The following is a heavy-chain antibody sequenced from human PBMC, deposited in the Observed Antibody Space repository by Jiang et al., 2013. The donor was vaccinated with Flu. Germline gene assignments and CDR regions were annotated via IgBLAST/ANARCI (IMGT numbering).Heavy chain of an antibody. CDR2: ISYDGSNK. CDR3: ARTPGNWLSHSPFDY. CDR1: GFTFSSYG. D-gene: IGHD3-9*01. V-gene: IGHV3-33*05. Sequence: QPGRSLRLSCAASGFTFSSYGMHWVRQAPGKGLEWVAVISYDGSNKYYADSVKGRFTISRDNSKNTLYLQMNSLRAEDTAVYYCARTPGNWLSHSPFDYWGQGTLVTVSS. J-gene: IGHJ4*02.